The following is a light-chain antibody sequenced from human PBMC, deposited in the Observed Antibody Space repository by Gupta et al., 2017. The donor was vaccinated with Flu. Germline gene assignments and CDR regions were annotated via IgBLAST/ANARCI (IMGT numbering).Light chain of an antibody. Sequence: DIQMTQSPSSLSASVGDRVTITCRASQSVSNFLNWYQQKPGKAPNLLIYAASTLQGGVPSRFSGSGSGTDFTLTIDRLQPEDFATYYCHQGDSTPQTFGRGTTVEIK. CDR2: AAS. CDR1: QSVSNF. V-gene: IGKV1-39*01. J-gene: IGKJ4*02. CDR3: HQGDSTPQT.